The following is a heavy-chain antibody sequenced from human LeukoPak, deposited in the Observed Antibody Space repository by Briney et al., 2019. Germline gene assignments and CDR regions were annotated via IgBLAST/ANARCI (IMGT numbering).Heavy chain of an antibody. J-gene: IGHJ4*02. CDR2: TSDEGSYN. CDR1: GFTFSTYG. V-gene: IGHV3-30*03. D-gene: IGHD3-10*01. CDR3: ARDRGRFDY. Sequence: GGSLRLSCAASGFTFSTYGMHWVRQAPGKGLEWVAVTSDEGSYNYYADSVKGRFTISRDNSKNTLDLQMNNSRPEDTAVYYCARDRGRFDYWGQGTLVTVSS.